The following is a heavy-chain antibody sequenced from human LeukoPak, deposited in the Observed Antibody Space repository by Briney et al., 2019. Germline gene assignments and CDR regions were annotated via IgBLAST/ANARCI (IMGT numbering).Heavy chain of an antibody. CDR1: GGTFSSYA. V-gene: IGHV1-69*06. CDR2: IIPIFGTA. Sequence: SVKVSCKASGGTFSSYAISWVRQAPGQGLEWMGGIIPIFGTANYAQKFQGRVTITADKSTSIVYMELSSLRSEDTAVYYCARGPPDTYYYYYMDVWGKGTTVTVSS. J-gene: IGHJ6*03. CDR3: ARGPPDTYYYYYMDV.